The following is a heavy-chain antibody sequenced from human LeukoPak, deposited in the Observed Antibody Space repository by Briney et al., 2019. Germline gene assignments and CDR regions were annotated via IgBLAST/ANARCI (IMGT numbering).Heavy chain of an antibody. CDR1: GYTFTSYY. V-gene: IGHV1-46*01. J-gene: IGHJ4*02. D-gene: IGHD6-13*01. CDR2: INPSGGST. CDR3: ARDRRTMYSSSWYTVDY. Sequence: GASVKVSCKASGYTFTSYYMHWVRQAPGQGLEWMGIINPSGGSTSYAQKFQGRVTMTRDTSTSTVYMELSGLRSEDTAVYYCARDRRTMYSSSWYTVDYWGQGTLVTVSS.